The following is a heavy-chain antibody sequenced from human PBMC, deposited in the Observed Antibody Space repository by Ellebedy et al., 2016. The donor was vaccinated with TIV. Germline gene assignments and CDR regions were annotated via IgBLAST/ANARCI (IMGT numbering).Heavy chain of an antibody. CDR2: IYSGGSA. V-gene: IGHV3-66*01. J-gene: IGHJ4*02. CDR3: ARDPPADRLSTWG. Sequence: GESLKIPCAASGGTVSNNHMTWVRQTPGKGLEWVSVIYSGGSAHYADSVKGRFTVSRDSSKNTLYLQMNSLRVEDTAVYYCARDPPADRLSTWGWGQGTLVTVSS. CDR1: GGTVSNNH. D-gene: IGHD2/OR15-2a*01.